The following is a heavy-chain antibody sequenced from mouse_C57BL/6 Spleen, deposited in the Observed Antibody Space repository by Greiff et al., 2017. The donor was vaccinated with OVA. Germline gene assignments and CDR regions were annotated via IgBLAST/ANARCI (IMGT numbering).Heavy chain of an antibody. CDR1: GYTFTSYW. Sequence: VQLQQPGAELVKPGASVKMSCKASGYTFTSYWITWVKQRPGQGLEWIGDIYPGSGSTNYNETFKSKATLTVDTSSSTAYMQLSSLTSEDSAVDYCARYYGSSYGFAYWGQGTLVTVSA. CDR2: IYPGSGST. V-gene: IGHV1-55*01. CDR3: ARYYGSSYGFAY. D-gene: IGHD1-1*01. J-gene: IGHJ3*01.